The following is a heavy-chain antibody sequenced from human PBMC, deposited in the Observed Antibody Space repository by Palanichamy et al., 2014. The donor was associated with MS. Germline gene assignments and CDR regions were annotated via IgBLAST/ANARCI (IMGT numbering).Heavy chain of an antibody. J-gene: IGHJ3*02. CDR3: ARREWALTRGGAFDI. CDR1: GFSLSSPGEG. V-gene: IGHV2-5*02. CDR2: IYWDDYN. D-gene: IGHD3-10*01. Sequence: QITLQESGPALIRPRQTLTLTCTFSGFSLSSPGEGVGWIRQPPGKAPEWLAVIYWDDYNHHNPSLRNRLTITRDTSKNQVVLTTTNMDPADTASYFCARREWALTRGGAFDIWGQGTLVTVST.